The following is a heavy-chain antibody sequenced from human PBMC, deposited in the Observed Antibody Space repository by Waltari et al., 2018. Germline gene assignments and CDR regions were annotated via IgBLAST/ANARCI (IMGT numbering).Heavy chain of an antibody. J-gene: IGHJ4*02. CDR2: ISTHTGDT. CDR3: AKDRDYASGSPPDF. CDR1: GYTFSCVG. D-gene: IGHD3-10*01. Sequence: VQLLQSGPEVKQPGASVRVSCKASGYTFSCVGVSWVRQAPGRGLEWMGWISTHTGDTDSAQKFRDRLTMTTDSSTTTVYMYLRSLTSDDTAIYYCAKDRDYASGSPPDFWGQGTLVTVSS. V-gene: IGHV1-18*01.